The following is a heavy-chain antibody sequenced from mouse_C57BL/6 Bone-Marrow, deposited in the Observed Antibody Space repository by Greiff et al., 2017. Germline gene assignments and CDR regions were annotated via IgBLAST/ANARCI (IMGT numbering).Heavy chain of an antibody. V-gene: IGHV14-1*01. CDR1: GFNIKDYY. Sequence: DVQLQESGAELVRPGASVKLSCTASGFNIKDYYMHWVKQRPEQGLEWIGRIDPEDGDTEYAPKFQGKATMTADTSSNTAYLQLSSLTSEDTAVYYCTFYDYGGSDAMDYWGQGTSVTVSS. CDR3: TFYDYGGSDAMDY. CDR2: IDPEDGDT. D-gene: IGHD2-4*01. J-gene: IGHJ4*01.